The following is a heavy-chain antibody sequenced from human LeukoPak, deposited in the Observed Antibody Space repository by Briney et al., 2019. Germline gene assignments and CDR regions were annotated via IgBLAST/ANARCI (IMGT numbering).Heavy chain of an antibody. CDR2: LNPNSGDT. CDR3: ARGRHIEMTTMSGGSDY. D-gene: IGHD5-24*01. Sequence: ASVKVSCKASGYTFTDYYMHWVRQAPGQGLEWMGWLNPNSGDTNYAQKFQGRVSMTRNTSVSTAYMALSDLRSDDTAVYYCARGRHIEMTTMSGGSDYWGQGTLVTVSS. CDR1: GYTFTDYY. J-gene: IGHJ4*02. V-gene: IGHV1-2*02.